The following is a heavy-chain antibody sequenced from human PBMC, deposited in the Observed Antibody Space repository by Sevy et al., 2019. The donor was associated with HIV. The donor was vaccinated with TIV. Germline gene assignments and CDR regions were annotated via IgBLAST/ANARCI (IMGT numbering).Heavy chain of an antibody. CDR2: FDPEDRET. CDR1: GYTLTELS. V-gene: IGHV1-24*01. Sequence: GSVKVSCKVSGYTLTELSMHWVRQAPGKGLERTGGFDPEDRETIYAQKFQGRVTMTEDTSTDTAYMELSSLRSEDTAMYYCATVSQYYYDSSGTHFDYWGQGTLVTVSS. CDR3: ATVSQYYYDSSGTHFDY. D-gene: IGHD3-22*01. J-gene: IGHJ4*02.